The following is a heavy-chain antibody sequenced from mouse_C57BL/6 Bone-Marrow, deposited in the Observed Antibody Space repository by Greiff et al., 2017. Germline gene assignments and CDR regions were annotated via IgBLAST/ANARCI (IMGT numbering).Heavy chain of an antibody. CDR1: GFSLTRYG. Sequence: VQLQESGPGLVQPSQSLSITCTVSGFSLTRYGVHWVRQSPGKGLEWLGVIWSGGSTDYHAAFISRLSISKDNSKSKVFFKMNSLQADDTAIYYCARIYYDSLYAMDYWGQGTSVTVSS. D-gene: IGHD2-4*01. V-gene: IGHV2-2*01. CDR2: IWSGGST. J-gene: IGHJ4*01. CDR3: ARIYYDSLYAMDY.